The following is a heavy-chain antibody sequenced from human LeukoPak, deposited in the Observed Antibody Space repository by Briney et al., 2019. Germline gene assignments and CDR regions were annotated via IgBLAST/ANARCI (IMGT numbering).Heavy chain of an antibody. CDR3: ASGGYCNGGSCYSVLDY. V-gene: IGHV1-18*01. CDR1: GYTFTSYG. D-gene: IGHD2-15*01. Sequence: ASVKVSCKASGYTFTSYGISWVRQAPGQGLEWMGWISAYNGNTNHAQKLQGRVTMTTDTSTSTAYMELRSLRSDDTAVYYCASGGYCNGGSCYSVLDYWGQGTLVTVSS. CDR2: ISAYNGNT. J-gene: IGHJ4*02.